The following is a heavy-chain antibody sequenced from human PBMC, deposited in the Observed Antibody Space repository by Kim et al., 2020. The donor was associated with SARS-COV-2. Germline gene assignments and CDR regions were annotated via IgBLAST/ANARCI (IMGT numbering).Heavy chain of an antibody. V-gene: IGHV3-21*01. J-gene: IGHJ6*02. CDR3: ARDVDTAMVTYGMDV. D-gene: IGHD5-18*01. Sequence: GGSLRLSCAASGFTFSSYSMNWVRQAPGKGLEWVSSISSSSSYIYYADSVKGRFTISTDNAKNSLYLQMNSLRAEDTAVYYCARDVDTAMVTYGMDVWGQGSTVTVSS. CDR2: ISSSSSYI. CDR1: GFTFSSYS.